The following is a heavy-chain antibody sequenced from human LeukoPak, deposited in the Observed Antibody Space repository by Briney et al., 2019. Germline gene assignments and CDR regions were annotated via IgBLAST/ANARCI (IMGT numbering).Heavy chain of an antibody. J-gene: IGHJ6*03. CDR1: GFTFSTYW. CDR3: ARDNGGLYQSRDYYYMDV. D-gene: IGHD3-10*01. V-gene: IGHV3-74*01. Sequence: PGGSLRLSCAASGFTFSTYWMHWVRQAPGKGLVWVSRINSDGSSTNYADSVKGRFTISRDNAKKSLSLQMNSLRAEDTAVYYCARDNGGLYQSRDYYYMDVWGKGTTVTVSS. CDR2: INSDGSST.